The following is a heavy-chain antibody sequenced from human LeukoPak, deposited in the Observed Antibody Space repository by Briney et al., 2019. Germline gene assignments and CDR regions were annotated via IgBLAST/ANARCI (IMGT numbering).Heavy chain of an antibody. CDR3: AKGMSGYCSSTSCYISQGFDP. D-gene: IGHD2-2*02. J-gene: IGHJ5*02. Sequence: PGGSLRLSCAASGFTFDDYAMHWVRQAPGKGLEWVSGISWNSGSIGYADSVKGRFTISRDNAKNSLYLQMNSLRAEDTAVYYCAKGMSGYCSSTSCYISQGFDPWGQGTLVTVSS. V-gene: IGHV3-9*01. CDR2: ISWNSGSI. CDR1: GFTFDDYA.